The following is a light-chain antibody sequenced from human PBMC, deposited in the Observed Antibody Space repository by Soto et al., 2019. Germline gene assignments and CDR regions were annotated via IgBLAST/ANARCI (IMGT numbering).Light chain of an antibody. Sequence: DIQMTQSPSSLSASVGDRVTITCRASQGIRNYLAWYQQKPGKVPSLLIYAASTLQSGVPSRFSGSGSGTDFTLTISSLQPEDVATYYCQKYDSVPFTFGPGTRLETK. CDR1: QGIRNY. CDR2: AAS. J-gene: IGKJ5*01. CDR3: QKYDSVPFT. V-gene: IGKV1-27*01.